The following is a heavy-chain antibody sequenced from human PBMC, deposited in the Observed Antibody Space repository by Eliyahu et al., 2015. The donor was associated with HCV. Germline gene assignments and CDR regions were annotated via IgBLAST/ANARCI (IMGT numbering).Heavy chain of an antibody. Sequence: EVQLVESGGGLVKPGGSLRLSCAASGFXFSSYSMNWVRQTPGKGLEWVSSISRSGNDVYYADSVKGRFTISRDNGKNSLYLQMNSLRAEDTAVYYCARDSQGVVQLERLTYWGQGTLVTVSS. D-gene: IGHD1-1*01. CDR2: ISRSGNDV. CDR3: ARDSQGVVQLERLTY. CDR1: GFXFSSYS. J-gene: IGHJ4*02. V-gene: IGHV3-21*01.